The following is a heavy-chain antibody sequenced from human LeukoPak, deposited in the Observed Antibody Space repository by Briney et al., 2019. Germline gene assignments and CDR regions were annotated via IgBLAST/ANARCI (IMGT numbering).Heavy chain of an antibody. CDR3: ARDSKYSSGWYWFDP. CDR1: GYTFTSYG. Sequence: GASVKVSCKASGYTFTSYGISWVRQAPGQGLEWMGWISAYNGNTNYAQKLQGRVTMTTDTSTSTAYMELRSLRSDDTAVYYCARDSKYSSGWYWFDPWGQGTLVTVSS. D-gene: IGHD6-19*01. CDR2: ISAYNGNT. J-gene: IGHJ5*02. V-gene: IGHV1-18*01.